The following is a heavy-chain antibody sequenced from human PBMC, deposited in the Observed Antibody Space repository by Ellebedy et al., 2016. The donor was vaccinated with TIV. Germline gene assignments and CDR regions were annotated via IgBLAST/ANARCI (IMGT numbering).Heavy chain of an antibody. CDR1: GFTFRGYS. D-gene: IGHD6-19*01. CDR2: ITSVSTSV. V-gene: IGHV3-21*01. J-gene: IGHJ4*02. Sequence: GGSLRLSCVGSGFTFRGYSMNWVRQAPGKGLEWVSGITSVSTSVYYADSLKGRFTTSRDNAKNSLYLEMNSLRVEDTAVYYCARAGSGWYELDYWGLGTLVTVSS. CDR3: ARAGSGWYELDY.